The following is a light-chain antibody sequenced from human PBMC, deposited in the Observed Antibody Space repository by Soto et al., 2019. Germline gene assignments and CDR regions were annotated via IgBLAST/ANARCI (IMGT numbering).Light chain of an antibody. J-gene: IGLJ1*01. CDR3: SSYTSSSTYV. V-gene: IGLV2-14*01. Sequence: QSALTQPASVSGSPGQSITISCTGTSRDVGGYNYVSWYQQHPGKAPKLMIYEVSNRPSGASNRFSGSKSGNAASLTISGLQAEDEADYYCSSYTSSSTYVFGNGTKVTVL. CDR1: SRDVGGYNY. CDR2: EVS.